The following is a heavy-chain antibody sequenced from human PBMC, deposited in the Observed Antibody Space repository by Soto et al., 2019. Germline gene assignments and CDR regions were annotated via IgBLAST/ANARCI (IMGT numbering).Heavy chain of an antibody. J-gene: IGHJ4*02. CDR2: IYYSGST. CDR1: GGSISSYY. V-gene: IGHV4-59*01. Sequence: SETLSLTCTVSGGSISSYYWSWIRQPPGKGLEWIGYIYYSGSTNYNPSLKSRVTISVDTSKNQFSLKLSSVTAADTAVYYCARVVAGSSSYYFDYWGQGTLVTVSS. CDR3: ARVVAGSSSYYFDY. D-gene: IGHD6-13*01.